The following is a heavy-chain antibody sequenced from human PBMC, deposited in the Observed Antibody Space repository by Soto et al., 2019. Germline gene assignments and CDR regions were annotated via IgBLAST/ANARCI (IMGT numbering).Heavy chain of an antibody. CDR2: IGGSGSST. CDR3: AEFGTPDSGGSYYGLDV. CDR1: GFTFRSYA. J-gene: IGHJ6*02. Sequence: EVQLLESGGGLVQPGGSLRLSCAASGFTFRSYAMSWVRQAPGKGLEWVSIIGGSGSSTNYADSVKGRFPISRDNSKNTLYLQMITLRAEDTAVYYCAEFGTPDSGGSYYGLDVWGQGTTVTVSS. D-gene: IGHD6-19*01. V-gene: IGHV3-23*01.